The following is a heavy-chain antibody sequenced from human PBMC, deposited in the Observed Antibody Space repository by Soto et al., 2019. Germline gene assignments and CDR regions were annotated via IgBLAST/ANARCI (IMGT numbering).Heavy chain of an antibody. J-gene: IGHJ6*02. CDR3: AREVNTGNDGYYGMDV. D-gene: IGHD3-22*01. Sequence: SETLSLTCTVSGGSISSYYWSWIRQPPGKGLEWIGYIYYSGSTNYNPSLKSRVTISVDTSKNQFSLQLNSVTPEDTAVYYCAREVNTGNDGYYGMDVWGQGTTVTVSS. CDR2: IYYSGST. V-gene: IGHV4-59*12. CDR1: GGSISSYY.